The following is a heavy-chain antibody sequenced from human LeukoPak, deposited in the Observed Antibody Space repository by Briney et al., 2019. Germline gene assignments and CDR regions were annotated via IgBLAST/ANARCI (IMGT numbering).Heavy chain of an antibody. J-gene: IGHJ5*02. CDR3: AKNCGWLHFCS. CDR1: GFTFSIHG. V-gene: IGHV3-23*01. D-gene: IGHD2-21*01. CDR2: ISPGADIT. Sequence: PGGSLRSSCAASGFTFSIHGMNWVRQAPGKGLEWVSGISPGADITYYAESVKGRFTISRDNSKNTLYLQINTLRAEDTAIYYCAKNCGWLHFCSWGQGTLVTVSS.